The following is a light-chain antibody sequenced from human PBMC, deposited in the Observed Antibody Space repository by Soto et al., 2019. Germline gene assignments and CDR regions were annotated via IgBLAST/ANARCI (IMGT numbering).Light chain of an antibody. CDR3: SSYAGSNSILWV. CDR2: EVS. V-gene: IGLV2-8*01. CDR1: SSDVGGYNY. Sequence: QSVLTQPPSASGSPGQSVTISCTGTSSDVGGYNYVSWYQQHPGKAPKLMIYEVSKRPSGVPDRFSGSKSGNTASLTVSGLQAEDEADYYCSSYAGSNSILWVFGGGTKVTVL. J-gene: IGLJ3*02.